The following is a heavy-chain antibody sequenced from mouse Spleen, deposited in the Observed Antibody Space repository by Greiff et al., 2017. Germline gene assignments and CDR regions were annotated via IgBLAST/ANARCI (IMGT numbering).Heavy chain of an antibody. CDR1: GFSLSTFGMG. D-gene: IGHD1-1*01. CDR3: ARIPNLLLRPTGYFDV. J-gene: IGHJ1*01. Sequence: QVTLKVSGPGILQPSQTLSLTCSFSGFSLSTFGMGVGWIRQPSGKGLEWLAHIWWDDDKYYNPALKSRLTISKDTSKNQVFLKIANVDTADTATYYCARIPNLLLRPTGYFDVWGAGTTVTVSS. V-gene: IGHV8-8*01. CDR2: IWWDDDK.